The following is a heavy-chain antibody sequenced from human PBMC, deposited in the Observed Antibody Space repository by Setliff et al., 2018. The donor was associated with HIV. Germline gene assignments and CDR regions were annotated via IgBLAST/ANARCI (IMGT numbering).Heavy chain of an antibody. Sequence: ASVKVSCKASGGPFTSAFNWVRQVPGQGLEWMGGIIPIFGTANYAQNFGGRVTITADQSTTTSYLQLNSLRFEDTAIYYCASDSPAARFEELEDHYYYYMDVWGKGTTVTVSS. CDR2: IIPIFGTA. V-gene: IGHV1-69*13. CDR1: GGPFTSA. CDR3: ASDSPAARFEELEDHYYYYMDV. D-gene: IGHD3-10*01. J-gene: IGHJ6*03.